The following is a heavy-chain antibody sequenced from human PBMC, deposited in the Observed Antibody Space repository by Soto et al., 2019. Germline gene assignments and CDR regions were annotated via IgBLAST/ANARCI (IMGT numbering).Heavy chain of an antibody. CDR1: GYNFISHS. D-gene: IGHD2-21*01. V-gene: IGHV1-18*01. CDR2: ISAYNGNT. CDR3: ERGAFCGGAPGCRDMYV. Sequence: QIQLVQSGGEVKKPGASVKVSCKSSGYNFISHSITWVRQAPGQGLEWMGRISAYNGNTNYAQKLQGRVTMTTDTSTNTAYMERRSLRSDDTAVYYFERGAFCGGAPGCRDMYVWGQGTTVTVSS. J-gene: IGHJ6*02.